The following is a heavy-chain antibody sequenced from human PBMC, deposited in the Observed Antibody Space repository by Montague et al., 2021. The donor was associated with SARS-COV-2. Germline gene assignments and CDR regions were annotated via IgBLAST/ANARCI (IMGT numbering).Heavy chain of an antibody. D-gene: IGHD5-12*01. CDR3: ARDLWVWLSVEGSFDY. V-gene: IGHV4-39*07. CDR1: GGSISSSSYY. Sequence: SETLSLTCTVSGGSISSSSYYWGWIRQPPGKGLEWIGSLYYSGSTYYNPSLKSRVTISVDTSKNQFSLKLSSVTAADTAVYYCARDLWVWLSVEGSFDYWGQGTLVTVSS. CDR2: LYYSGST. J-gene: IGHJ4*02.